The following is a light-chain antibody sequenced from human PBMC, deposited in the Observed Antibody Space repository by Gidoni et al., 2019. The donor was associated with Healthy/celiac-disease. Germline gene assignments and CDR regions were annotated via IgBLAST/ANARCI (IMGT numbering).Light chain of an antibody. J-gene: IGKJ2*01. CDR2: GAS. Sequence: EIVITQSPATLSVSPGERATLSCRASQSVSSNLAWYQQKPGQAPRLLIYGASTRATGIPARFSGSGSGTEFTLTISSLQSEDFAVYYCQQYNNFPMYTFGQGTKLEIK. CDR3: QQYNNFPMYT. V-gene: IGKV3-15*01. CDR1: QSVSSN.